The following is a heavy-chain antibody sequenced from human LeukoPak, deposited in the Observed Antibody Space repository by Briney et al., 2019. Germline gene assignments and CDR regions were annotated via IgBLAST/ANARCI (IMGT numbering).Heavy chain of an antibody. CDR2: ISAYNGNT. J-gene: IGHJ4*02. D-gene: IGHD4-23*01. V-gene: IGHV1-18*01. CDR1: GYTFSSYS. CDR3: ARDGMATVVTPNY. Sequence: ASVKVSCKGSGYTFSSYSITWVRQAPGQGLEWMGWISAYNGNTNYAQKLQGRATMTTDTSTSTAYMELRSLRSDDTAVYYCARDGMATVVTPNYWGQGTLVTVSS.